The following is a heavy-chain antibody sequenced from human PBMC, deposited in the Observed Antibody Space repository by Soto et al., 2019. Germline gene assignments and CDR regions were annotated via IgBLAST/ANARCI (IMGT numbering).Heavy chain of an antibody. CDR1: GFTFDTYW. CDR3: SRHYDFWTGYYLPGDY. D-gene: IGHD3-3*01. V-gene: IGHV3-74*01. J-gene: IGHJ4*02. CDR2: INSDGSNI. Sequence: VQLVESGGGLVQPGESLRLSCEASGFTFDTYWMHWVRQPPGKGLEWVSRINSDGSNIRYADSVKGRFTISRDNAKNTLYLQMNSLGAEDTAVYFCSRHYDFWTGYYLPGDYWGQGTLVTVSS.